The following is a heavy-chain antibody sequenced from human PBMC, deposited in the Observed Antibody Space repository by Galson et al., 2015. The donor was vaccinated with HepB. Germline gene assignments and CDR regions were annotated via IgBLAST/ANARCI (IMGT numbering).Heavy chain of an antibody. CDR3: ARRGQVDVDY. V-gene: IGHV5-51*03. CDR1: GYSFTNYW. J-gene: IGHJ4*01. CDR2: IYPGDSNI. Sequence: QSGAEVKKPGESLKISCNVSGYSFTNYWIAWVRQRPGKGLEWIGIIYPGDSNIRYSPSFQGQVTISADRSISTAYLQWSSLKASATAMYYCARRGQVDVDYWGRGSLVTVSS.